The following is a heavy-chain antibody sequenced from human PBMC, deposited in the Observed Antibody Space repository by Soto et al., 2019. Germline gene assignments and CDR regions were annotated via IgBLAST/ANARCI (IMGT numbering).Heavy chain of an antibody. CDR1: GGSFSGYY. D-gene: IGHD6-6*01. CDR2: INHSGST. Sequence: PSETLSLTCAVYGGSFSGYYWIWIRQPPGKGLEWIGEINHSGSTNYNPSLKSRVTISVDTSKNQFSLKLSSVTAADTAVYYCARGLQYSSSSQEGYWXQGTLVTVS. J-gene: IGHJ4*02. V-gene: IGHV4-34*01. CDR3: ARGLQYSSSSQEGY.